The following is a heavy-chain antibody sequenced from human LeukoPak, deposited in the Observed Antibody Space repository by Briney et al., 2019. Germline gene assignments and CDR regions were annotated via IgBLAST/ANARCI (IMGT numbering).Heavy chain of an antibody. V-gene: IGHV3-74*01. D-gene: IGHD2/OR15-2a*01. CDR3: VSFYETY. J-gene: IGHJ4*02. CDR2: INSDGSWT. Sequence: GGSLRLSCAASGFTFSNYWMTWVRQAPGKGLVWVSHINSDGSWTSYADSVKGRFTISKDNAKNTVYLQMNSLRAEDTAVYYCVSFYETYWGRGTLVTVSS. CDR1: GFTFSNYW.